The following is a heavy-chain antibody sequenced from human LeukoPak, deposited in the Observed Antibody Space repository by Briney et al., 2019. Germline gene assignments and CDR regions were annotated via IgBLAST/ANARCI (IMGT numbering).Heavy chain of an antibody. CDR3: ARDDSGWDY. D-gene: IGHD6-19*01. J-gene: IGHJ4*02. CDR1: GGSFSGYY. Sequence: ETLSLTCAVYGGSFSGYYWTWIRQAPGKGLEWVASIKKDGSEIYYVDAVKGRFATSRDNAKNSVYLQMNSLRADDTAVYYCARDDSGWDYWGQGTLVTVSS. V-gene: IGHV3-7*01. CDR2: IKKDGSEI.